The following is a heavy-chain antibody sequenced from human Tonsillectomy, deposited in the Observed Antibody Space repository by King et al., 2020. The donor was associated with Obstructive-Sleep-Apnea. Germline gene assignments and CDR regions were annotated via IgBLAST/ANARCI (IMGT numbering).Heavy chain of an antibody. CDR3: TRDSGYSSGWNYWYFDL. Sequence: QLVQSGAEVKKPGASVKVSCKASGYTFTSHGISWVRQAPGQGLEWMGWIGAYNGHTNYAQKLQGRVTMTTDTSTSTAYMELRSLTSDDTAVYYCTRDSGYSSGWNYWYFDLWGRGTLVTVSS. J-gene: IGHJ2*01. V-gene: IGHV1-18*04. D-gene: IGHD6-19*01. CDR2: IGAYNGHT. CDR1: GYTFTSHG.